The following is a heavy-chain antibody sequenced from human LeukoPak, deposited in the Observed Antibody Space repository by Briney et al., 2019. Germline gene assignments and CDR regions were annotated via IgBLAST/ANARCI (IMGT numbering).Heavy chain of an antibody. J-gene: IGHJ4*02. CDR2: ISYDGSNK. Sequence: PGRSLRLSCAASEFTFSSYAMHWVRQAPGKGLEWVAVISYDGSNKYYADSVKGRFTISRDNSKNTLYLQMNSLRAEDTAVYYCASCSGWYLVDYFDYWGQGTLVTVSS. V-gene: IGHV3-30-3*01. CDR3: ASCSGWYLVDYFDY. D-gene: IGHD6-19*01. CDR1: EFTFSSYA.